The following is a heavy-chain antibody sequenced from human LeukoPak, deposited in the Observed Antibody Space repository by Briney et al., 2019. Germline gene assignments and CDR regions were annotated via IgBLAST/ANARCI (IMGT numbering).Heavy chain of an antibody. CDR1: SGYW. D-gene: IGHD2-15*01. CDR3: ARLVQVAHFDY. Sequence: PGGSLRLACAAFSGYWMTWARQAPGKGLEWVANIKQDGSEKYYVDSVKGRFTISRDNAKNSLFLQMNSLRAEDTAVYYCARLVQVAHFDYWGQGTLVTVSS. J-gene: IGHJ4*02. V-gene: IGHV3-7*03. CDR2: IKQDGSEK.